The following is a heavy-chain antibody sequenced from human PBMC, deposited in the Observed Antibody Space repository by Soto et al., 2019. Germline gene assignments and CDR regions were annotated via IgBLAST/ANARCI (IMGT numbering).Heavy chain of an antibody. CDR2: IYPGDSDT. CDR3: ARHEYQLLPNWFDP. V-gene: IGHV5-51*01. CDR1: VYIFTSCW. Sequence: GESLKISCKCSVYIFTSCWIGWVRQMPGKGLEWMGIIYPGDSDTRYSPSFQGQVTISADKSISTAYLQWSSLKASDTAMYYCARHEYQLLPNWFDPWGQGTLVTVSS. D-gene: IGHD2-2*01. J-gene: IGHJ5*02.